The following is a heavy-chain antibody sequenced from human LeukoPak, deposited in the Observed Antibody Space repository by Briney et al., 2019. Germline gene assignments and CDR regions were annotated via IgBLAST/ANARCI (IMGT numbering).Heavy chain of an antibody. D-gene: IGHD3-22*01. V-gene: IGHV3-7*01. Sequence: GGSLRLSCAASGFTFSSYWMSWVRQAPGKGLEWVANIKQDGSEKYYVDSVKGRFPISRDNAKNSLYLQMNSLRAEDTAVYYCARLHYIYYDRDNWFDPWGQGTLVTVSS. CDR2: IKQDGSEK. CDR1: GFTFSSYW. CDR3: ARLHYIYYDRDNWFDP. J-gene: IGHJ5*02.